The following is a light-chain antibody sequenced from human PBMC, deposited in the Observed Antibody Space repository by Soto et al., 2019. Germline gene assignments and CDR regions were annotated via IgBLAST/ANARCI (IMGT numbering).Light chain of an antibody. CDR1: QDISSF. J-gene: IGKJ4*01. V-gene: IGKV1-9*01. CDR2: AAS. CDR3: QQSYSSPPT. Sequence: DIQLTQSPSFLSASVGDRVTVTCRASQDISSFLAWYHQTPGKAPNLLIYAASTLQSGVPSRFSGSGSGTEFTLTISSLQPEDFATYYCQQSYSSPPTFGGGTKVDIK.